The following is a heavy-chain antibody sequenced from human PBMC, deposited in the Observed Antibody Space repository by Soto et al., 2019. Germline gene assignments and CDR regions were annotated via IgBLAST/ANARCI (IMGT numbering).Heavy chain of an antibody. CDR2: INPNSGGT. V-gene: IGHV1-2*04. Sequence: ASVKVSCKASGYTFAGYYMHWVRQAPGQGLEWMGWINPNSGGTNYAQKLQGWVTMTRDTSISTAYMELSSLRSDDTAVYYCASREVLGPVVPAVKNSDYHYYGMDVWGQGTTVTVSS. CDR1: GYTFAGYY. CDR3: ASREVLGPVVPAVKNSDYHYYGMDV. D-gene: IGHD2-2*01. J-gene: IGHJ6*02.